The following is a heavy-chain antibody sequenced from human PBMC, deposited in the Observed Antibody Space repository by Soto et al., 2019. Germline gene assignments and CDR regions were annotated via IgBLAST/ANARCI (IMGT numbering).Heavy chain of an antibody. CDR3: ATNRDYRALLEYYGMDV. CDR2: FDPEDGET. J-gene: IGHJ6*02. Sequence: ASVKVSCKVSGYTLTELSMHWVRQAPGKGLEWMGGFDPEDGETIYAQKFQGRVTMTEDTSTDTAYMELSSLRSEDTAVYYCATNRDYRALLEYYGMDVWGQGTTVTVYS. V-gene: IGHV1-24*01. D-gene: IGHD4-17*01. CDR1: GYTLTELS.